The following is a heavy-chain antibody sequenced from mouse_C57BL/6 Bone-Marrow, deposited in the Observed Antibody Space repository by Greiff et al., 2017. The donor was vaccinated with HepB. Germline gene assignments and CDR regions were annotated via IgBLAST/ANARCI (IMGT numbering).Heavy chain of an antibody. D-gene: IGHD1-1*01. J-gene: IGHJ3*01. CDR2: ISSGSSTI. CDR3: ARPITTVKGFAY. V-gene: IGHV5-17*01. CDR1: GFTFSDYG. Sequence: EVNVVESGGGLVKPGGSLKLSCAASGFTFSDYGMHWVRQAPEKGLEWVAYISSGSSTIYYADTVKGRFTISRDTAKNTLFLQMTSLRSEDTAMYYCARPITTVKGFAYWGQGTLVTVSA.